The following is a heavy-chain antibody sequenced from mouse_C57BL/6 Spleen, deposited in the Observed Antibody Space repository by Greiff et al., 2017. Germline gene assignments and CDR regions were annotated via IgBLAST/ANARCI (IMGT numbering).Heavy chain of an antibody. CDR1: GYTFTSYT. Sequence: QFQLHQSGAELARPGASVKMSCKASGYTFTSYTMHWVKQRPGQGLDWIGYINPSSGYTKYKQKFKDKATLTSDKSTSTAYMQLSSLTSEDSAVYYCARSSMVTPAMDYWGQGTSVTVSS. CDR3: ARSSMVTPAMDY. D-gene: IGHD2-2*01. V-gene: IGHV1-4*01. J-gene: IGHJ4*01. CDR2: INPSSGYT.